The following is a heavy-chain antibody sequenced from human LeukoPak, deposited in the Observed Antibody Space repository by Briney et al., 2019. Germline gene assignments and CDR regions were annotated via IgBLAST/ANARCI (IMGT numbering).Heavy chain of an antibody. CDR3: AGGGSCYGGTY. J-gene: IGHJ4*02. V-gene: IGHV3-66*02. CDR2: IYGGGST. Sequence: GGSLRLSCAVSGLTVSTNYMTWVRQAPVKGLECVSVIYGGGSTYYADSVKGRFTISRDNSKNTLYLQMNSLRAEDTAVYYCAGGGSCYGGTYWGQGTLVTVSS. CDR1: GLTVSTNY. D-gene: IGHD2-15*01.